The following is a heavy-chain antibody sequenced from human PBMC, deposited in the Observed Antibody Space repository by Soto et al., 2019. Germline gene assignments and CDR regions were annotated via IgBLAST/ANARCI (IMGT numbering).Heavy chain of an antibody. D-gene: IGHD6-13*01. J-gene: IGHJ4*02. CDR1: GYTFTSYD. CDR3: AKEPAAYSSSWSPFDY. Sequence: ASVKVSCKASGYTFTSYDINWVRQATGQGLEWMGWMNPNSGNTGYAQKFQGRVTMTRNTSISTAYMELNSLRAEDTAVYYCAKEPAAYSSSWSPFDYWGQGTLVTVSS. V-gene: IGHV1-8*01. CDR2: MNPNSGNT.